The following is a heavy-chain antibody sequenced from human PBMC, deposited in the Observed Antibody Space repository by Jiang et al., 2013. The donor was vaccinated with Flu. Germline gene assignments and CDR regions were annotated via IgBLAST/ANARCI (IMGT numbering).Heavy chain of an antibody. D-gene: IGHD6-19*01. CDR3: ARASGFGYSSGWYDGVY. CDR2: ISYDGSNK. J-gene: IGHJ4*02. Sequence: FSSYAMHWVRQAPGKGLEWVAVISYDGSNKYYADSVKGRFTISRDNSKNTLYLQMNSLRAEDTAVYYCARASGFGYSSGWYDGVYWGQGTLVTVSS. CDR1: FSSYA. V-gene: IGHV3-30-3*01.